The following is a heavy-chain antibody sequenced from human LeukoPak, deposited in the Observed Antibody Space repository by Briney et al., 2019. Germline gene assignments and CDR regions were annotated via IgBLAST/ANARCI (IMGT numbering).Heavy chain of an antibody. D-gene: IGHD3-10*01. CDR3: AGASGGERY. CDR1: GFTFSSYW. Sequence: GGSLRLSCAASGFTFSSYWMHWVRQAPGKGLEWVANIKQDGSEKFYVDSVKGRFTVSRDNAKNSLYLQMNNLRAEDTAVYYCAGASGGERYWGQGTLVTVSS. CDR2: IKQDGSEK. V-gene: IGHV3-7*04. J-gene: IGHJ4*02.